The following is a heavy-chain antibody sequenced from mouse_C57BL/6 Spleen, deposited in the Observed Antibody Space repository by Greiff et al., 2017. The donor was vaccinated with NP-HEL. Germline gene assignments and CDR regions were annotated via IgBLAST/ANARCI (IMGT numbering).Heavy chain of an antibody. V-gene: IGHV10-1*01. Sequence: GGGLVQPKGSLKLSCAASGFSFNTYAMNWVRQAPGKGLEWVARIRSKSNNYATYYADSVKDRFTISRDDSESMLYLQMNNLKTEDTAMYYCVRHGLTYYAMDYWGQGTSVTVSS. CDR1: GFSFNTYA. J-gene: IGHJ4*01. CDR2: IRSKSNNYAT. D-gene: IGHD3-1*01. CDR3: VRHGLTYYAMDY.